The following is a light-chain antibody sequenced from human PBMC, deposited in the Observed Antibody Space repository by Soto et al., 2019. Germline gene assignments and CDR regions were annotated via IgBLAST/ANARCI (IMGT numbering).Light chain of an antibody. J-gene: IGLJ3*02. CDR3: QSYDATNQV. Sequence: NFMLTQPHSMSESPGKTVIISCTRSSGSIASNYVQWYQQRPGSSPTTVIYEDNQRPSGVPDRFSVSIDSSSNSASLTISGLETEDEADYYCQSYDATNQVFGGGTKLTVL. CDR1: SGSIASNY. CDR2: EDN. V-gene: IGLV6-57*01.